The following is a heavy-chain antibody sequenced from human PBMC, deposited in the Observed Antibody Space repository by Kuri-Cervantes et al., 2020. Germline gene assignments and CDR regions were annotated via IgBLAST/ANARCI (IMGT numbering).Heavy chain of an antibody. J-gene: IGHJ6*02. V-gene: IGHV3-53*01. CDR3: ARFTTRLWHGMDV. CDR1: GFTVSGDY. CDR2: IYSNGRT. D-gene: IGHD4/OR15-4a*01. Sequence: GGSLRLSCAVSGFTVSGDYMTWIRQAPGKGLEWVSVIYSNGRTYYADSVKGRFTISRDNSKNSLYLQMNSLRAEDTAVYYCARFTTRLWHGMDVWGQGTTVTVSS.